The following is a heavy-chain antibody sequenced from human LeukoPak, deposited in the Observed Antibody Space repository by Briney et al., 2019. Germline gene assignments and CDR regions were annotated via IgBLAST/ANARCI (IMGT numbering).Heavy chain of an antibody. Sequence: SQTLSLTCAISGGSVSSNSPTWNWIRQSPSRGLEWLGRTYYRSKWYNEYAVSVKSRITVNPDTSNNRFYLHLNSVTPEDTAVYYCARYHYGSGLINWGQGTLVTVSS. CDR2: TYYRSKWYN. D-gene: IGHD3-10*01. V-gene: IGHV6-1*01. CDR1: GGSVSSNSPT. CDR3: ARYHYGSGLIN. J-gene: IGHJ4*02.